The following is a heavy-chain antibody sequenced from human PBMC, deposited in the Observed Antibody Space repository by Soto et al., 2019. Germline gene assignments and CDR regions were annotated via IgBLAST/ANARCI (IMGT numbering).Heavy chain of an antibody. CDR3: ARDGRYYDFWSGSSPYYGMDV. CDR1: GYTFSSYG. Sequence: GVSVKLSCNASGYTFSSYGIIWVRQAPRQGLEWMGIINPNGGSTSYAQKFQGRVTMTRDTSTSTVYVELSSLRSEDTAVYYCARDGRYYDFWSGSSPYYGMDVWGQGTTVTVSS. V-gene: IGHV1-46*01. J-gene: IGHJ6*02. D-gene: IGHD3-3*01. CDR2: INPNGGST.